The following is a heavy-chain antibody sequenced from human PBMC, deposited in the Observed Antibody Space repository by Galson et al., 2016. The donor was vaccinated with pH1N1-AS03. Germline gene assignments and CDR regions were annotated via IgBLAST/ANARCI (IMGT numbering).Heavy chain of an antibody. Sequence: SETLSLTCSVSGGSISGNFWTWIRQPAGEGLEWIGRMDSSGRKNYNSSLESGVTLSVDTSKNQFSLRLTSVTAADTAVYYCARGSSGLGRCLDYWGQGTLVSVSS. CDR2: MDSSGRK. CDR1: GGSISGNF. J-gene: IGHJ4*02. D-gene: IGHD3-10*01. CDR3: ARGSSGLGRCLDY. V-gene: IGHV4-4*07.